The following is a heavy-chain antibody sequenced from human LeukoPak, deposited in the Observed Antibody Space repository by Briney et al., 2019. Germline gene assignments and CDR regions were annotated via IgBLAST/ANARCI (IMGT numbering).Heavy chain of an antibody. D-gene: IGHD3-22*01. CDR2: ISSSSSTI. J-gene: IGHJ4*02. CDR3: AKDRQPTYYYDSSL. Sequence: GGSLRLSCAASGFTFSSYSMNWVRQAPGKGLEWVSYISSSSSTIYYADSVKGRFTISRDNAKNSLYLQMNSLRAEDTAVYYCAKDRQPTYYYDSSLWGQGTLVTVSS. V-gene: IGHV3-48*01. CDR1: GFTFSSYS.